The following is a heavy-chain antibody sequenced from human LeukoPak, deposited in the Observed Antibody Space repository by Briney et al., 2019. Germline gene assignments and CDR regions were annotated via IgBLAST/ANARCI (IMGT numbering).Heavy chain of an antibody. CDR1: GGSLSSSSYY. CDR2: IYYSGST. CDR3: ARDLISGIAAAGLDF. D-gene: IGHD6-13*01. J-gene: IGHJ4*02. Sequence: SETLSLTCTVSGGSLSSSSYYWGWIRQPPGKGREWLGSIYYSGSTYYNPSLKSRVAISVDTSKNQFSLKLSSVTAADTAVYFCARDLISGIAAAGLDFWGQGTLVTVSS. V-gene: IGHV4-39*02.